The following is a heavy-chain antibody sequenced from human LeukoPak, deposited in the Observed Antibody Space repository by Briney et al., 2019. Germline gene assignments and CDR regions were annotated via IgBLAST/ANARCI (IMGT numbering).Heavy chain of an antibody. CDR2: ISGDGGST. D-gene: IGHD2-2*01. J-gene: IGHJ4*02. V-gene: IGHV3-43*02. CDR3: AKGSYCSSTSCYGYYFDY. CDR1: GFTFSSYS. Sequence: GGSLRLSCAASGFTFSSYSMNWVRQAPGKGLEWVSLISGDGGSTYYADSVKGRFTISRDNSKNSLYLQMNSLRTEDTALYYCAKGSYCSSTSCYGYYFDYWGQGTLVTVSS.